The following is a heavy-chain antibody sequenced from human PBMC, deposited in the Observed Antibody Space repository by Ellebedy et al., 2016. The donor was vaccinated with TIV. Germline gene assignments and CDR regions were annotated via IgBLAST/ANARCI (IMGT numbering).Heavy chain of an antibody. CDR1: GYTFNNFY. V-gene: IGHV1-46*02. J-gene: IGHJ4*02. CDR3: ATSYEYKCDY. Sequence: AASVKVSCKTSGYTFNNFYIHWVRQPPGQGLEWMGEINPSGGSTTYVWQFQDRVTFTTDTSTSTAYMEVSSLTPEDSAVYYCATSYEYKCDYWGQGTLVTVSS. CDR2: INPSGGST. D-gene: IGHD3-16*01.